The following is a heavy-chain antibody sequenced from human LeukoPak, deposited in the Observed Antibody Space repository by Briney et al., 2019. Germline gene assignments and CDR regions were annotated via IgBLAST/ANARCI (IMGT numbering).Heavy chain of an antibody. V-gene: IGHV3-74*01. J-gene: IGHJ5*02. CDR3: ARVSGTMVRGVIPGWFDP. Sequence: PGGSLRLSCAASGFTFSSYWMHWVRQAPGKGLVWVSRINGDGSSTSYADSVKGRFTISRDNAKNTLYLQMNSLRAEDTAVYYCARVSGTMVRGVIPGWFDPWGQGTLVTVSS. D-gene: IGHD3-10*01. CDR1: GFTFSSYW. CDR2: INGDGSST.